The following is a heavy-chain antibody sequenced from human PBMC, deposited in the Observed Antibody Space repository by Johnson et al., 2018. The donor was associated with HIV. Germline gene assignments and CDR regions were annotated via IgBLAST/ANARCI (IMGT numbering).Heavy chain of an antibody. Sequence: QVQLVESGGGLVQPGRSLRLSCAASGFTFSSYAMHWVRQAPGKGLEWVAVISYDGSNKYYADSVKGRFTISRDNSKNTLYQQMNSLRAEDTAVYYCARDQDSSGYYYDAFDIWGQGTMVTVSS. CDR3: ARDQDSSGYYYDAFDI. D-gene: IGHD3-22*01. V-gene: IGHV3-30-3*01. CDR2: ISYDGSNK. CDR1: GFTFSSYA. J-gene: IGHJ3*02.